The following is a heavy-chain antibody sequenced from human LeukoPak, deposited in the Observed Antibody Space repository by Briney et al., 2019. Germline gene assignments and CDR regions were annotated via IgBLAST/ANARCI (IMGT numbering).Heavy chain of an antibody. V-gene: IGHV3-13*01. Sequence: GGSLRLSCAASGFTFSSYDMHWVRQATGKGLEWVSAIGTAGDTYYPGSVKGRFTISRENAKNSLYLQMNSLRAGDTAVYYCARGPYSSGWLIFDYWGQGTLVTVSS. J-gene: IGHJ4*02. CDR1: GFTFSSYD. D-gene: IGHD6-19*01. CDR2: IGTAGDT. CDR3: ARGPYSSGWLIFDY.